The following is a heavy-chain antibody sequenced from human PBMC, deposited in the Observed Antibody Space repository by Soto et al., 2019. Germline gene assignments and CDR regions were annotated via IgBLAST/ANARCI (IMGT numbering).Heavy chain of an antibody. D-gene: IGHD2-15*01. Sequence: QVQLVESGGGVVQPGRSLRLSCAASGFTFSSYAMHWVRQAPGKGLEWVAVISYDGSNKYYADSVKGRFTISRDNSKNTLYLQMNSLRAEDTAVYYCARDRDIVVVVAASNYYYYYGVDVWGQGTTVTVSS. V-gene: IGHV3-30-3*01. CDR3: ARDRDIVVVVAASNYYYYYGVDV. CDR1: GFTFSSYA. CDR2: ISYDGSNK. J-gene: IGHJ6*02.